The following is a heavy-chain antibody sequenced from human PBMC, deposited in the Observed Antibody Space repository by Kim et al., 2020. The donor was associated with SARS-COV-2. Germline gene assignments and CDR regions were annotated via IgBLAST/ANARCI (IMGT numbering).Heavy chain of an antibody. Sequence: ASVKVSCKASGYTFTSYAMHWVRQAPGQRLEWMGWINAGNGNTKYSQKFQGRVTITRDTSASTAYMELSSLRSEDTAVYYCARQKVDSSGYEDYFFMDVWGQGTTVTVSS. D-gene: IGHD3-22*01. J-gene: IGHJ6*02. CDR2: INAGNGNT. CDR1: GYTFTSYA. CDR3: ARQKVDSSGYEDYFFMDV. V-gene: IGHV1-3*01.